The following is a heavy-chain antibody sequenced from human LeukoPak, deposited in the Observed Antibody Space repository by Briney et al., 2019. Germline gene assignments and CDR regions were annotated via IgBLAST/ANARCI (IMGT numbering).Heavy chain of an antibody. D-gene: IGHD2-8*01. CDR3: AREVMAKRRAFDI. CDR1: GFTFNTYA. J-gene: IGHJ3*02. V-gene: IGHV3-23*01. CDR2: ISASVGSA. Sequence: GGSLRLTCAASGFTFNTYAMCWVRQPPGRGGEGFSAISASVGSAYYADSVKGRFSISRHTSKKPLYLQMNSLRAEDTAVYYCAREVMAKRRAFDIWGQGTGVTVSS.